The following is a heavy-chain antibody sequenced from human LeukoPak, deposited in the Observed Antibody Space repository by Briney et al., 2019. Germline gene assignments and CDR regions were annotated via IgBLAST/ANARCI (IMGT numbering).Heavy chain of an antibody. CDR1: GFTLSNHW. D-gene: IGHD1-26*01. J-gene: IGHJ4*02. CDR3: ASGSYYGGDY. Sequence: GGSLRLSCAASGFTLSNHWMTWVRQVPGRGPEWVANVNRGGSETYYLDSVKGRFTISRDNAKNSLYLQMNSLRAEDTAVYYCASGSYYGGDYWGQGTLVTVSS. V-gene: IGHV3-7*01. CDR2: VNRGGSET.